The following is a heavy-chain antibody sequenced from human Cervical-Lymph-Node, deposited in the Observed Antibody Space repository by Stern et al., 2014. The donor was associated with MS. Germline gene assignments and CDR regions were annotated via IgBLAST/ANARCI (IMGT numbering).Heavy chain of an antibody. J-gene: IGHJ1*01. CDR2: IYHNGNT. V-gene: IGHV4-59*01. D-gene: IGHD6-6*01. CDR1: GGSIGRYY. Sequence: QLQLQESGPGLVKPSETLSLTCNVSGGSIGRYYWSWVRQPPGKSLEWIGYIYHNGNTNYNPSLKSRVSMSVDTSKTQFSLNLTSVTAADTAVYYCTRDGRSSLSEYFQTWGQGSLVTVSS. CDR3: TRDGRSSLSEYFQT.